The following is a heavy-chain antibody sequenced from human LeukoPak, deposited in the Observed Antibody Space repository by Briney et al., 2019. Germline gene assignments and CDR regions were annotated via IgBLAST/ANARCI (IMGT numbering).Heavy chain of an antibody. D-gene: IGHD6-13*01. Sequence: ASVKASCKASGYTFTSYDINWVRQATGQGLEWMGWMNPNSANTGYAQKFQGRVTMTRNTSISTAYMELSSLRSEDTAAYYCARGPPESSNSDYWGQGTLVTVSS. J-gene: IGHJ4*02. CDR3: ARGPPESSNSDY. V-gene: IGHV1-8*01. CDR1: GYTFTSYD. CDR2: MNPNSANT.